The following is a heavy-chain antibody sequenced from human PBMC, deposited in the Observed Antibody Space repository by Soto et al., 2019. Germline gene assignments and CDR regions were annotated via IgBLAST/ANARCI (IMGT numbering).Heavy chain of an antibody. V-gene: IGHV3-23*01. CDR2: ISGSGGST. CDR1: GFTFSSYA. CDR3: AKDRAYYGSGSYQRFDY. J-gene: IGHJ4*02. D-gene: IGHD3-10*01. Sequence: PVGSLRLSCAASGFTFSSYAMSWVRQAPGKGLEWVSAISGSGGSTYYADSVKGRFTISRDNSKNTLYLQMNSLRAEDTAVYYCAKDRAYYGSGSYQRFDYWGQGTLVTVSS.